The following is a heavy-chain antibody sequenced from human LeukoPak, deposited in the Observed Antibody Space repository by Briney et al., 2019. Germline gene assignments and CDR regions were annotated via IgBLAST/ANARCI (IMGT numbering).Heavy chain of an antibody. CDR1: GYTFTSYG. J-gene: IGHJ6*03. Sequence: ASVKVSCKASGYTFTSYGISWVRQAPGQGLEWMGWINAYNGNTNYAQKLQGRVTMTTDTSTSTAYMELRSLRSDDTAVYYCAREGGGCSSTSCYDYYMDVWGKGTTVTVSS. CDR3: AREGGGCSSTSCYDYYMDV. CDR2: INAYNGNT. D-gene: IGHD2-2*01. V-gene: IGHV1-18*01.